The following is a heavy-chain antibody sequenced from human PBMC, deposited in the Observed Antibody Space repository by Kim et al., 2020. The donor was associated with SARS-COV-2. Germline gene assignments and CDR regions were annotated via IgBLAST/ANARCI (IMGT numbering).Heavy chain of an antibody. Sequence: SETLSLTCTVSGGSISSYYWSWIRQPPGKGLEWIGYIYYSGSTNYNPSLKSRVTISVDTSKNQFSLKLSSVTAADTAVYYCARTSYSSGWYYYGMDVWGQGTTVTVSS. D-gene: IGHD6-19*01. V-gene: IGHV4-59*01. CDR2: IYYSGST. CDR1: GGSISSYY. J-gene: IGHJ6*02. CDR3: ARTSYSSGWYYYGMDV.